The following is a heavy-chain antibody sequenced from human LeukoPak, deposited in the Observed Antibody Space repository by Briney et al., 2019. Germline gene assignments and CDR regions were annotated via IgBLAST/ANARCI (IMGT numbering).Heavy chain of an antibody. CDR3: AKGAYDYIEMGYFDD. Sequence: GGSLRLSCAASGFTFRNFAMSWVRQAPGKGLEWVSLIIGSSGDTLYADSVKGRFTISRDISKNRLYLPMNSLRAEDTALYYCAKGAYDYIEMGYFDDWGQGTLVTVSS. D-gene: IGHD5-12*01. V-gene: IGHV3-23*01. CDR1: GFTFRNFA. J-gene: IGHJ4*02. CDR2: IIGSSGDT.